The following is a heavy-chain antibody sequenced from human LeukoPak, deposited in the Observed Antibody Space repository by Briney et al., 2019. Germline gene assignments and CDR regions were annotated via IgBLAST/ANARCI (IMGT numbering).Heavy chain of an antibody. CDR3: ARDRSYYDSSGYFDY. J-gene: IGHJ4*02. V-gene: IGHV4-59*12. CDR2: IYYSGST. CDR1: GGSISSYY. D-gene: IGHD3-22*01. Sequence: SETLSPTCTVSGGSISSYYWSWIRQPPGKGLEWIGYIYYSGSTNYNPSLKSRVTISVDTSKNQFSLKLSSVTAADTAVYYCARDRSYYDSSGYFDYWGQGTLVTVSS.